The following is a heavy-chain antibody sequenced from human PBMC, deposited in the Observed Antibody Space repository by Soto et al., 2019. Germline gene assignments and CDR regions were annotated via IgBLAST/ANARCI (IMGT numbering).Heavy chain of an antibody. CDR1: GESLGGYS. D-gene: IGHD3-3*01. J-gene: IGHJ5*02. Sequence: SHTPLVTIDDYGESLGGYSWRCIRQPPVKGLEWIGEINHSGSTNYNPSLKRRVTISVDTSKNQFSLKLSSVTAADTAVYYCARVWEFWSGDQSRFDPWGQATLLTASS. V-gene: IGHV4-34*01. CDR2: INHSGST. CDR3: ARVWEFWSGDQSRFDP.